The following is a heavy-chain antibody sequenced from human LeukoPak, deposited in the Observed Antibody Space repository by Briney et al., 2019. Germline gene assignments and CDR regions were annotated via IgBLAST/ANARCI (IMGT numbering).Heavy chain of an antibody. J-gene: IGHJ4*02. V-gene: IGHV3-49*03. Sequence: GGSLRLSCTASGFTFGDYAMSWFRQAPGKGLEWVGFIRSKAYGGTIEYAASVKGRFTISRDDSKSIAYLQMNSLKTEDTAVYYCTRDGVSCSSTSCSDYWGQGTLVTVSS. D-gene: IGHD2-2*01. CDR1: GFTFGDYA. CDR3: TRDGVSCSSTSCSDY. CDR2: IRSKAYGGTI.